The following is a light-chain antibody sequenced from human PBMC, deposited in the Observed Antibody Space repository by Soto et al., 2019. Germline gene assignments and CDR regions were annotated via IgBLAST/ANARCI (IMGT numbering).Light chain of an antibody. V-gene: IGKV1-5*03. CDR2: KAS. Sequence: DIQMTQSPSTLSASVGDRVTITCRASQSISSWLAWYQQKPGKAPKLLIYKASSLESGVPSRFSGSGSGTEFTLTISSLQPDGFATYYCQQYHTWWTFGQGTKVEI. CDR1: QSISSW. J-gene: IGKJ1*01. CDR3: QQYHTWWT.